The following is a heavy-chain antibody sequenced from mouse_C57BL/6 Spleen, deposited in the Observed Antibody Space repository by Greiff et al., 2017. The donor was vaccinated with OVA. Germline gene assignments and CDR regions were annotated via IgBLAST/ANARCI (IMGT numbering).Heavy chain of an antibody. CDR2: ISSGSSTI. Sequence: EVKLMESGGGLVKPGGSLKLSCAASGFTFSDYGMHWVRQAPEKGLEWVAYISSGSSTIYYEDTVKGRFTISRDNAKKTLVLQMTSLRSEDTAMYYCARRSTTVVAFYAMDYWGQGTSVTVSS. J-gene: IGHJ4*01. CDR1: GFTFSDYG. V-gene: IGHV5-17*01. D-gene: IGHD1-1*01. CDR3: ARRSTTVVAFYAMDY.